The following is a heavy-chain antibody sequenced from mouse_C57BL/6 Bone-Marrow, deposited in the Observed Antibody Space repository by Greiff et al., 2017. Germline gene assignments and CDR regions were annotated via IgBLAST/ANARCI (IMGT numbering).Heavy chain of an antibody. CDR1: GFSLSTSGMG. J-gene: IGHJ1*03. D-gene: IGHD1-1*02. Sequence: QVTLKESGPGILQSSQTLSLTCSFSGFSLSTSGMGVSWIRQPPGKGLEWLAHIYWDDDKRSNPSLKSRVTTTKDTSRTQVFLKITSLDTADTATYYCACGSPCYFDVWGTGTTVTVSS. CDR3: ACGSPCYFDV. V-gene: IGHV8-12*01. CDR2: IYWDDDK.